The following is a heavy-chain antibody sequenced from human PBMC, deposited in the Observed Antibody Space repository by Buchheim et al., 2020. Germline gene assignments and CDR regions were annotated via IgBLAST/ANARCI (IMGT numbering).Heavy chain of an antibody. J-gene: IGHJ4*02. CDR3: ARGARPVAGQYYFDY. CDR1: GGTFRNYG. CDR2: MNPNSGNT. Sequence: QVQLVQSGAEVKKPGSSVKVSCKASGGTFRNYGFNWVRQATGQGLEWMGWMNPNSGNTGYAQKFQGRVTMTRNTSISTAYMELSSLRSEDTAVYYCARGARPVAGQYYFDYWGQGTL. D-gene: IGHD6-19*01. V-gene: IGHV1-8*02.